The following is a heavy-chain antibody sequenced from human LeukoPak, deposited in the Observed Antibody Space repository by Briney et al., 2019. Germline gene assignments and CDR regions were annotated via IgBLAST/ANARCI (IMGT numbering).Heavy chain of an antibody. CDR2: ISSSSSYI. Sequence: GGPLRLSCAASGFTFSSYSMNWVRQAPGKGLEWVSSISSSSSYIYYADSVKGRFTISRDNAKNSLYLQMNSLRAEDTAVYYCEIAARPDFDYWGQGTLVTVSS. CDR1: GFTFSSYS. D-gene: IGHD6-6*01. CDR3: EIAARPDFDY. J-gene: IGHJ4*02. V-gene: IGHV3-21*01.